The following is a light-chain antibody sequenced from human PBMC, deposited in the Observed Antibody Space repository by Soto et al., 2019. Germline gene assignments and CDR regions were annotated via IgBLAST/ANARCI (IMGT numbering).Light chain of an antibody. Sequence: QSVLTQPPSVSGAPGQMVTISCTWSSSNIGVGIDVHWYQKFPGTAPKLLIYANTNRPSGVHDRFSGSKYGTEASLAITGLQAEDEADYYCQSSDNRLSGPVVGGGTKRAVL. J-gene: IGLJ2*01. CDR2: ANT. CDR1: SSNIGVGID. V-gene: IGLV1-40*01. CDR3: QSSDNRLSGPV.